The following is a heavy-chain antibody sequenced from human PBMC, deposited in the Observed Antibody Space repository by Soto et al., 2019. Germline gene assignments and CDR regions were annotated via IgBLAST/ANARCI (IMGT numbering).Heavy chain of an antibody. CDR1: GYTFTGYY. CDR2: INPNSGGT. Sequence: ASVKVSCKASGYTFTGYYMHWVRQAPGQGLEKMGWINPNSGGTNYAQKFQGWVTMTRDTSISTAYMELSRLRSDDTAVYYCARDWGIAVAGNGYFVLWGRGTLVTVFS. J-gene: IGHJ2*01. CDR3: ARDWGIAVAGNGYFVL. V-gene: IGHV1-2*04. D-gene: IGHD6-19*01.